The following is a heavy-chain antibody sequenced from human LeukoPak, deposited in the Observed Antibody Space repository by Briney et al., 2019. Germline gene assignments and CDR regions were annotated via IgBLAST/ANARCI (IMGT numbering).Heavy chain of an antibody. CDR1: GFTFSSYW. CDR2: IDTDGSST. CDR3: ARVGGSSDFDY. D-gene: IGHD3-10*01. J-gene: IGHJ4*02. V-gene: IGHV3-74*01. Sequence: PGGSLRLSCAASGFTFSSYWMHWVRQAPGKGLVWVSRIDTDGSSTSYADSVKGRFTVSRDNAKNTLHLQMNSLRAEDTAVYYCARVGGSSDFDYWGQGTLVTVSS.